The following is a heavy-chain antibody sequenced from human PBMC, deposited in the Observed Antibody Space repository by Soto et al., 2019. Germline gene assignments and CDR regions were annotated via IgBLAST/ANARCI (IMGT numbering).Heavy chain of an antibody. CDR2: FYSGGST. V-gene: IGHV3-66*01. J-gene: IGHJ3*01. D-gene: IGHD4-17*01. CDR3: ARFRYYGEHVYAFAF. CDR1: GITVSARF. Sequence: QPGGSLRLSCAASGITVSARFMSWVRQAPGKGLEWVSIFYSGGSTYYADSVKGRFTISRDNSKNTLYLQMSSLRAEDTAVYYCARFRYYGEHVYAFAFWGQGTMVTVAS.